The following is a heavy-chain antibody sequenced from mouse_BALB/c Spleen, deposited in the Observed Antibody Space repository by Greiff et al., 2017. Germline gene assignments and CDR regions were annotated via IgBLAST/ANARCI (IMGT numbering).Heavy chain of an antibody. Sequence: VQLQQSGPGLVKPSQSLSLTCTVTGYSITSDYAWNWIRQFPGNKLEWMGYISYSGSTSYNPSLKSRISITRDTSKNQFFLQLNSVTTEDTATYYCAGRQLGLRYAMDYWGQGTSVTVSS. CDR3: AGRQLGLRYAMDY. CDR2: ISYSGST. V-gene: IGHV3-2*02. J-gene: IGHJ4*01. D-gene: IGHD3-2*01. CDR1: GYSITSDYA.